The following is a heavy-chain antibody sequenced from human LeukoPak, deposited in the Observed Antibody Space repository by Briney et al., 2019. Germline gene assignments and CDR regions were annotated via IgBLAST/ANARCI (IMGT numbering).Heavy chain of an antibody. CDR1: GFTFTTYW. CDR3: ARDDWNDGGWFDP. V-gene: IGHV3-74*01. CDR2: INSDGSIT. D-gene: IGHD1-1*01. Sequence: GGSLRLSCAASGFTFTTYWMHWVRQAPGKGLVWVSHINSDGSITSYADSVKGRFTISRDNAKNTLYLQMNSLRAEDTAVYYCARDDWNDGGWFDPWGQGTLVTVSS. J-gene: IGHJ5*02.